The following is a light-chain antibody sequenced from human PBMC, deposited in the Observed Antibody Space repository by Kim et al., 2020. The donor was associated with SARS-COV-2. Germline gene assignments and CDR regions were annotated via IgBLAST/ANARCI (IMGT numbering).Light chain of an antibody. Sequence: LSPGESATLSCRASQSVNSNNLAWYQRKPGQAPRLLIYGAFSRATGIPDRFSGSGSGTDFTLTINRLEPEDFAVYGCQQYGSSPETFGGGTKVDIK. CDR3: QQYGSSPET. CDR1: QSVNSNN. V-gene: IGKV3-20*01. CDR2: GAF. J-gene: IGKJ4*01.